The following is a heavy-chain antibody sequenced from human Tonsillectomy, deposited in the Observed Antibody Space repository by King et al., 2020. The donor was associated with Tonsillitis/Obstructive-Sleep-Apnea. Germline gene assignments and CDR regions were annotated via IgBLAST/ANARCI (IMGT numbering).Heavy chain of an antibody. CDR3: ARDLTLWCWESQTGYNWFDP. J-gene: IGHJ5*02. V-gene: IGHV1-2*04. Sequence: QLVQSGAEVKKPGASVKVSCKASGYTFTGYYMHWVRQAPGQGLEWMGWINPNSGGTNYAQKFQGWVTMTRDTSISTAYMELSRLRYDDTAVYYCARDLTLWCWESQTGYNWFDPWGQGTLVTVSS. CDR1: GYTFTGYY. D-gene: IGHD3-10*01. CDR2: INPNSGGT.